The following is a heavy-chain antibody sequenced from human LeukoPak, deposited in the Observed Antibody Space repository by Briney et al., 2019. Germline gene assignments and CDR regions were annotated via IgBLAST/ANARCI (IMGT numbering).Heavy chain of an antibody. CDR2: ISDNGRAI. D-gene: IGHD5-12*01. CDR1: GFIFSKNG. Sequence: GGSLRLSCAASGFIFSKNGMNWVRQAPGKGLEWVSYISDNGRAIYYADSVKGRFTISRDNAKNSLYLQMNSLRDEDSAAYYCARDYSGYGSIDYWGQGTLVTVSS. J-gene: IGHJ4*02. V-gene: IGHV3-48*02. CDR3: ARDYSGYGSIDY.